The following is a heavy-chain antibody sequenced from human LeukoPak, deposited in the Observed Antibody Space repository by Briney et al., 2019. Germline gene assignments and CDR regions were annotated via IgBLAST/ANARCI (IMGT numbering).Heavy chain of an antibody. V-gene: IGHV3-30*18. D-gene: IGHD1-1*01. CDR2: ISYDGRNK. J-gene: IGHJ4*02. CDR1: GFTFNNYG. CDR3: AKGPLRGTTAAIDY. Sequence: GGSLRLSCAASGFTFNNYGMHWVRQAPGKGLEWVAVISYDGRNKHYPDSVEGRFTISRDISTDTLWLQMDRLRTEDTAVYYCAKGPLRGTTAAIDYWGQGTLVTVSS.